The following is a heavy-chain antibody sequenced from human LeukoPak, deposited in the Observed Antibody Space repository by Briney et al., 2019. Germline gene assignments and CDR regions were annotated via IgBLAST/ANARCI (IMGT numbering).Heavy chain of an antibody. J-gene: IGHJ4*03. Sequence: GASVKVSCKASGYTFTSYGISWVRQAPGQGLEWMGWISAYNGNTNYAQKLQGRVTMTTDTSTSTAYMELRSLRSDDTAVYYCARDEKRVLDFWSGTPFDYWGQGTTVTVSS. V-gene: IGHV1-18*01. D-gene: IGHD3-3*01. CDR1: GYTFTSYG. CDR2: ISAYNGNT. CDR3: ARDEKRVLDFWSGTPFDY.